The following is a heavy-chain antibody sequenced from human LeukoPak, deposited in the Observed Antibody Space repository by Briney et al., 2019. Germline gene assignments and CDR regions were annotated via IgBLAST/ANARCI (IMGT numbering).Heavy chain of an antibody. Sequence: GGSLRLSCAASGFTFSNYSFNWVRQAPGKRLEWLAYISISGTTIYYADSVQGRFTISRDNGRNSVYLQMNSLRAEDTAVYYCARDAAGAARSWFDPWGQGTLVPVSS. CDR1: GFTFSNYS. V-gene: IGHV3-48*04. CDR2: ISISGTTI. J-gene: IGHJ5*02. CDR3: ARDAAGAARSWFDP. D-gene: IGHD6-6*01.